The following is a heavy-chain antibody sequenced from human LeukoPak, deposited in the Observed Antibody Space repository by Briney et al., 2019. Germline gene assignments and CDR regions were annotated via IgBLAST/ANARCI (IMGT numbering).Heavy chain of an antibody. J-gene: IGHJ4*02. CDR2: IYYSGST. D-gene: IGHD6-6*01. V-gene: IGHV4-39*01. Sequence: SETLSLTCTVSGGSISSSSYYRGWIRQPPGKGLEWIGSIYYSGSTYYNPALKSRVTISVDTSKNQFSLKLSSVTAADTAVYYCARRYSSSSPLDYWGQGTLVTVSS. CDR3: ARRYSSSSPLDY. CDR1: GGSISSSSYY.